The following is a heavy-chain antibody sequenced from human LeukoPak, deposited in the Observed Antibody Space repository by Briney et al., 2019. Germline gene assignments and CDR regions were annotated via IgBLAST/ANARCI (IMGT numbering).Heavy chain of an antibody. CDR2: LYYSGST. V-gene: IGHV4-59*01. D-gene: IGHD6-13*01. Sequence: SETLSLTCTVSGGSISSYYWSWIRQPPGKGLEWIGYLYYSGSTNYNPSLKSRVTISVDTSKNQFSLKLSSVTAADTAVYYCARGGYSSSWSPDYGMDVWGQGTTVTVSS. CDR1: GGSISSYY. J-gene: IGHJ6*02. CDR3: ARGGYSSSWSPDYGMDV.